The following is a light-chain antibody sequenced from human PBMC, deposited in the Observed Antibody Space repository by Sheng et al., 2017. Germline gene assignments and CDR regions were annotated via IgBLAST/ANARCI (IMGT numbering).Light chain of an antibody. Sequence: DIQLTQSPSTLSASIGDRVTITCRTSQSISSFLAWYQQTPGKAPKLLIYKASILEPGVPSRFSGSGSGADFTLTISSLQPDDFATYYCQPYNSYPYTFGHGT. CDR2: KAS. CDR1: QSISSF. V-gene: IGKV1-5*03. CDR3: QPYNSYPYT. J-gene: IGKJ2*01.